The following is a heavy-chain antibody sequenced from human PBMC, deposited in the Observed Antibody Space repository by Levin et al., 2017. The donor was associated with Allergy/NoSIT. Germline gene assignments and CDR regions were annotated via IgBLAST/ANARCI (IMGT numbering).Heavy chain of an antibody. CDR2: INSGGRTI. J-gene: IGHJ4*02. CDR1: GFRFSDYY. Sequence: LSLTCAASGFRFSDYYMTWIRQAPGQGLEWLSYINSGGRTIYYADSVKGRFTISRDNAKNSLYLQMNSLRAEDTAVYYCARGYDSGADTSDYWGQGTLVTVSS. D-gene: IGHD3-22*01. CDR3: ARGYDSGADTSDY. V-gene: IGHV3-11*01.